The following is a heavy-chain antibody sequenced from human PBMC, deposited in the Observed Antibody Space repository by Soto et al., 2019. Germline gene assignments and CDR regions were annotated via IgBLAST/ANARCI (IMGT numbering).Heavy chain of an antibody. CDR1: GGSISSGDYY. CDR3: ARVLSRVGALNWFDP. V-gene: IGHV4-30-4*02. D-gene: IGHD1-26*01. Sequence: SETLSLTCTVSGGSISSGDYYWGWIRQPPGKGLEWIGYIYYSGSTYYNPSLKSRVTISVDTSKNQFSLKLSSVTAADTAVYYCARVLSRVGALNWFDPWGQGTLVTVSS. J-gene: IGHJ5*02. CDR2: IYYSGST.